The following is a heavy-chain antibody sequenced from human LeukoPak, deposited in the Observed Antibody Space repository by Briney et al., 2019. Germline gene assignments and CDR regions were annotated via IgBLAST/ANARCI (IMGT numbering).Heavy chain of an antibody. V-gene: IGHV4-39*07. J-gene: IGHJ4*02. D-gene: IGHD1-20*01. Sequence: PSETLSLTCTVSGGSISSSSYYWGWIRQPPGKGLEWIGEINHSGSTNYNPSLKSRVTISVDTSKNQFSLKLSSVTAADTAVYYCATSEWYNWNYFDYWGQGTLVTVSS. CDR2: INHSGST. CDR1: GGSISSSSYY. CDR3: ATSEWYNWNYFDY.